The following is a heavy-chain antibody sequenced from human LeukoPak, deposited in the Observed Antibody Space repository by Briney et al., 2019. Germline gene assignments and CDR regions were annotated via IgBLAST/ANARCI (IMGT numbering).Heavy chain of an antibody. CDR3: AKDPHFYDRVLWAFDI. Sequence: GGSLRLSCAASGFTFSSYAMSWVRQAPGKGLEWVSAISGSGGSTYYADSVKGRFTISRDNSKNTLYLQMNSLRAEDTAVYYCAKDPHFYDRVLWAFDIWGQGTMVTVSS. CDR1: GFTFSSYA. V-gene: IGHV3-23*01. CDR2: ISGSGGST. J-gene: IGHJ3*02. D-gene: IGHD3-22*01.